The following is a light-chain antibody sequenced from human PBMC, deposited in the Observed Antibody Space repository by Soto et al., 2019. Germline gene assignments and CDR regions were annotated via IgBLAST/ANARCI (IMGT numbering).Light chain of an antibody. CDR2: ASS. J-gene: IGKJ4*01. Sequence: AIQMTQSPSSLSSSVGDRVTITCRASQGINKDLGWYQQKPGKAPKLLIYASSTLQSGVPSRFSGSGYGTDFTLSISSLQPEDSATYFCQQDYSYPLTFGGGTKVELK. V-gene: IGKV1-6*01. CDR1: QGINKD. CDR3: QQDYSYPLT.